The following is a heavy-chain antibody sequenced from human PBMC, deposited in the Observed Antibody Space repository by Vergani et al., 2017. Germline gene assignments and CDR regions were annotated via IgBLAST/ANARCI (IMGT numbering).Heavy chain of an antibody. Sequence: QLQLQESGPGLVKPSETLSLTCTVSGGSISSSSFYWSWIRQPPGKGLEWIGYISYSGGTNYNPSLKSRVSISVDTSKNQFSLNLTSVTAADTAVYYCASGKGFFELLSWGQGTLVTVSS. CDR1: GGSISSSSFY. CDR2: ISYSGGT. CDR3: ASGKGFFELLS. V-gene: IGHV4-61*01. D-gene: IGHD2-2*01. J-gene: IGHJ5*02.